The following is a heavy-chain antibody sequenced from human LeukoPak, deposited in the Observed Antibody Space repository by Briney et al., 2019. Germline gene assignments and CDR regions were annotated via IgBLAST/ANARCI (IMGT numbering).Heavy chain of an antibody. V-gene: IGHV1-8*01. J-gene: IGHJ3*02. Sequence: GASVKVSCKASGYTFTSYDINWVRQATGQGLEWMGWMNPNSGNTGYAQKFQGRVTMTRNTSISTAYMELSSLRSEDTAVYYCARGGKPFWSGYYDAFDIRGQGTMVTVSS. D-gene: IGHD3-3*02. CDR2: MNPNSGNT. CDR3: ARGGKPFWSGYYDAFDI. CDR1: GYTFTSYD.